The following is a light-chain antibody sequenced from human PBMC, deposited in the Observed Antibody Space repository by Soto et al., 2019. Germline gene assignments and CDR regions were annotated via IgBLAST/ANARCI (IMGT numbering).Light chain of an antibody. J-gene: IGLJ3*02. CDR1: SGDVGSYNL. CDR3: CSYAGSSTFL. V-gene: IGLV2-23*02. CDR2: EVT. Sequence: QSALTQPASVSGSPGQSITIFCSGASGDVGSYNLVSWYQQHPGKAPKLIIYEVTKRPSGVSDRFSGSKSGNTASLTISGLQTEDEADDYCCSYAGSSTFLFGGGTKLTVL.